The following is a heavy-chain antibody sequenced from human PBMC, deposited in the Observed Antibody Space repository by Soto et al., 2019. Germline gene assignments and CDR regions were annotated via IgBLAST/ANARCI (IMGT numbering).Heavy chain of an antibody. CDR2: IYYSGST. Sequence: SETLSLTCTVSGGSLGSSSYYWGWIRQPPGKGLEWIGSIYYSGSTYYRPSLKSRVTISVDTSKNQFSLKLSSVTAADTAVYYCARQVPAAIRLGWFDPWGQGTLVTVSS. CDR3: ARQVPAAIRLGWFDP. J-gene: IGHJ5*02. D-gene: IGHD2-2*02. CDR1: GGSLGSSSYY. V-gene: IGHV4-39*01.